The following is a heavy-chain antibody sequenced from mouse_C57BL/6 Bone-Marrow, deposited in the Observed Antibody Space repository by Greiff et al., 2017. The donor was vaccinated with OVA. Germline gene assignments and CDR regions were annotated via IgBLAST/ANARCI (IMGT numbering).Heavy chain of an antibody. Sequence: VQLQQPGAELVKPGASVKLSCKASGYTFTSYWMHWVKQRPGQGLEWIGMIHPNSGSTNYNEKFKSKATLTVDKSSSTAYMQLSSLTSEDAAVYYCTVRNGDLFDYWGQGTTLTVSS. V-gene: IGHV1-64*01. CDR3: TVRNGDLFDY. J-gene: IGHJ2*01. CDR1: GYTFTSYW. D-gene: IGHD4-1*01. CDR2: IHPNSGST.